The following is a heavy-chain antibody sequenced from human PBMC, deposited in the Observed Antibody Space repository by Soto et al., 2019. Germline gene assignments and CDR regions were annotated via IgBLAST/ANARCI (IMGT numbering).Heavy chain of an antibody. CDR1: GFTFSSYG. CDR2: ISYDGSNK. Sequence: VGSLRLSCAASGFTFSSYGMHWVRQSPGKGLEWVAVISYDGSNKYYADSVKGRFTISRDNSKNTLYLQMNSLRAEDTAVYYCARTRTQNSSGMEVWGQGTTVTVSS. J-gene: IGHJ6*02. CDR3: ARTRTQNSSGMEV. V-gene: IGHV3-30*03. D-gene: IGHD2-15*01.